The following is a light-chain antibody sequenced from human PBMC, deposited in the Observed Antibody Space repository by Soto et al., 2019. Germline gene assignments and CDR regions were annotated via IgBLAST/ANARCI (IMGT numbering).Light chain of an antibody. CDR2: AAS. J-gene: IGKJ5*01. CDR1: QGISSY. CDR3: QQLNSYPLT. Sequence: DIQLSQCPSFPSASVGERVTIPCRATQGISSYLAWYQQKPGKAPNLLIYAASTLQSGVPSRFSGSGSGTEFTLTISSLQPEDFATYYCQQLNSYPLTFGQGTRLEIK. V-gene: IGKV1-9*01.